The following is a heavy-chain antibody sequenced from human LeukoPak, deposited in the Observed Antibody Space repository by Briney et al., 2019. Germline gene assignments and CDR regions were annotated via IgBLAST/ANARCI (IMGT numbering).Heavy chain of an antibody. CDR3: ARDGLDYSDAFDI. CDR1: GDSISCYH. Sequence: SETLSLTCTVSGDSISCYHWSWIRQPAGKGLEWIGRIYTSGNTNYNPSLKSRVTMSVDTSKNQFSLKLSSVTAADTAVYYCARDGLDYSDAFDIWGQGTMVTVSS. D-gene: IGHD4-11*01. J-gene: IGHJ3*02. CDR2: IYTSGNT. V-gene: IGHV4-4*07.